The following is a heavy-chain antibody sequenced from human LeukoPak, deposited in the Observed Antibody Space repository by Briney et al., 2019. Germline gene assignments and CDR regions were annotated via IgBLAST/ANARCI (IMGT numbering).Heavy chain of an antibody. Sequence: ASVKVSCKASGYTFTSYGISWVRQAPGQGLEWMGWISAYNGNTNYAQKLQGRVTMTTDTSTSTAYMELRSLRSDDTAVYYCASIHYDSSGYYYWFDPWGQGTLVTVSS. CDR1: GYTFTSYG. V-gene: IGHV1-18*01. CDR3: ASIHYDSSGYYYWFDP. CDR2: ISAYNGNT. J-gene: IGHJ5*02. D-gene: IGHD3-22*01.